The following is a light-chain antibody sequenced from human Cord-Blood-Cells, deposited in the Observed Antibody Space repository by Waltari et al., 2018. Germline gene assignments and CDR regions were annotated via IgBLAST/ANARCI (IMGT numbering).Light chain of an antibody. CDR3: SSYAGSNNLV. J-gene: IGLJ3*02. V-gene: IGLV2-8*01. CDR2: EVS. Sequence: QSALTQPPSASGSPGQSVTISCTGTSSHVGGYNSVSWYQQHPGNAPKLMIYEVSKRPSGVPDRFSGSKSGNTASLTVSGLQAEDEADYYCSSYAGSNNLVFGGGTKLTVL. CDR1: SSHVGGYNS.